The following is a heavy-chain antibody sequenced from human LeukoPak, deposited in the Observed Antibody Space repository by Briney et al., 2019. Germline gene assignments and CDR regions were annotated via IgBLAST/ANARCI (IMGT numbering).Heavy chain of an antibody. CDR2: ISGSGGST. Sequence: GGSLRLSCAASGFTFSSYSMNWVRQAPGKGLEWVSAISGSGGSTYYADSVKGRFTISRDNSKNTLYLQMNSLRAEDTAVYYCAKRSVGATYEYYYYYMDVWGKGTTVTVSS. D-gene: IGHD1-26*01. CDR3: AKRSVGATYEYYYYYMDV. V-gene: IGHV3-23*01. CDR1: GFTFSSYS. J-gene: IGHJ6*03.